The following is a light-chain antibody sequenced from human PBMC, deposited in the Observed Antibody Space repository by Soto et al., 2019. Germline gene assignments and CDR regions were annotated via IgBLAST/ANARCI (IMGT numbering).Light chain of an antibody. Sequence: DIQMTQSPSTLSASVGDRVTIACRASQSISSWLAWYQQKPGKAPKILIYKVSNLDCGVPSRFSGSGSGTEFTLIIGRLPSDDFATYYGQQYDSYPVTFGQGTKLEIK. CDR3: QQYDSYPVT. V-gene: IGKV1-5*03. J-gene: IGKJ2*01. CDR1: QSISSW. CDR2: KVS.